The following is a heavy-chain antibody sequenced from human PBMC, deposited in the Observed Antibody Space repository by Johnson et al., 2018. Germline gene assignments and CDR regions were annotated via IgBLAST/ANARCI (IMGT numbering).Heavy chain of an antibody. V-gene: IGHV3-23*04. CDR1: GFTFSSYA. CDR3: AKCYGDYVYHYYYMDV. D-gene: IGHD4-17*01. CDR2: ISGSGGST. Sequence: VQLVQSGGGLVQPGGSLRLSCAASGFTFSSYAMSWVRQAPGKGLEWVSAISGSGGSTYYADSVKGRFTISRDNSKNTLYLQMNSLRAEDTAVYYCAKCYGDYVYHYYYMDVWGKGTTVTVSS. J-gene: IGHJ6*03.